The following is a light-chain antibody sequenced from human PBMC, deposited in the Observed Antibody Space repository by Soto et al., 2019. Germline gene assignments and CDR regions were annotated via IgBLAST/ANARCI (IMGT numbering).Light chain of an antibody. CDR1: SSDVGSYNL. CDR3: CSYAGTSYV. CDR2: EVN. Sequence: QSVLTQPASVSGSPGQSITISCTGTSSDVGSYNLVSWYQHHPGKVPKLMIYEVNKRPSGVSNRFSGSKSGNTASLTISGLQAEDEADYYCCSYAGTSYVFGTGTKLP. J-gene: IGLJ1*01. V-gene: IGLV2-23*02.